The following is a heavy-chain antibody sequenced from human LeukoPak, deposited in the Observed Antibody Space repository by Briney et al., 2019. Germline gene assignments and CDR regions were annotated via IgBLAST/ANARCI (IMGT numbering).Heavy chain of an antibody. CDR3: AKDRTYTDFDY. Sequence: GGSLRLSCAGSGFTFRFYAMTWVRQAPGKGLEWVSAISGSGGSTYYADSVKGRFTISRDNSKNTLYLQMNSLRAEDTAVYYCAKDRTYTDFDYWGQGTLVTVSS. CDR2: ISGSGGST. CDR1: GFTFRFYA. J-gene: IGHJ4*02. D-gene: IGHD1-14*01. V-gene: IGHV3-23*01.